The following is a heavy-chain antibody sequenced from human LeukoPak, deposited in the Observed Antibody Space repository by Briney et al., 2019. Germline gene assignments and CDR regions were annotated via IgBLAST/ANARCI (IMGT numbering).Heavy chain of an antibody. CDR1: GGTFSSYA. D-gene: IGHD6-13*01. J-gene: IGHJ4*02. Sequence: ASVKVSCKASGGTFSSYAISWVRQAPGQGLEWMGWINTNTGNPTYAQGFTGRFVFSLDTSVSTAYLQISSLKAEDTAVYYCATDPRYSSSWYRYWGQGTLVTVSS. V-gene: IGHV7-4-1*02. CDR3: ATDPRYSSSWYRY. CDR2: INTNTGNP.